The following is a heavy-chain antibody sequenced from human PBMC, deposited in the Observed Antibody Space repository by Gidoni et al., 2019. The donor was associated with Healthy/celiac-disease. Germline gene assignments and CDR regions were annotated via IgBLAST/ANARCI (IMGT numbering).Heavy chain of an antibody. Sequence: QVQLQQWGAGLLKPSETLSLTCAVYGGSFSGYYWSWIRQPPGKGLEWIGEINHSGSTNYNPSLKSRVTISVDTSKNQFSLKLSSVTAADTAVYYCARGPGSGSPRPFDYWGQGTLVTVSS. CDR1: GGSFSGYY. D-gene: IGHD3-10*01. CDR2: INHSGST. J-gene: IGHJ4*02. CDR3: ARGPGSGSPRPFDY. V-gene: IGHV4-34*01.